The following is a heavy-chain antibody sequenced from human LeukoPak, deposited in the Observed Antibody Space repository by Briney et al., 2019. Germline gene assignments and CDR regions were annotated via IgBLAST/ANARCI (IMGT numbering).Heavy chain of an antibody. D-gene: IGHD5-12*01. V-gene: IGHV3-21*01. J-gene: IGHJ4*02. Sequence: GGSLRLSCEGSGFNFGAYSMNWIRQAPGKGLEWVSSISSSSSYIYYADSVKGRFTISRDNAKNSLYLQMNSLRAEDTAIYYCATRSAGYVFYWGQGTLVIVSS. CDR2: ISSSSSYI. CDR3: ATRSAGYVFY. CDR1: GFNFGAYS.